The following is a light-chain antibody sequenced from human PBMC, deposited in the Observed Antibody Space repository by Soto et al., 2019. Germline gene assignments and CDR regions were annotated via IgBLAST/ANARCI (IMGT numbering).Light chain of an antibody. CDR3: AAWDDSLNGYV. CDR2: SNN. Sequence: QTVVTQPPSASGTPGQRVTISCSGSSSNIGSNSANWYHQVPGTAPKLLIYSNNQRPSGVPDRFSGSKSGTSASLAIRGLQSEDGADYYCAAWDDSLNGYVFGSGTQLTVL. J-gene: IGLJ7*01. CDR1: SSNIGSNS. V-gene: IGLV1-44*01.